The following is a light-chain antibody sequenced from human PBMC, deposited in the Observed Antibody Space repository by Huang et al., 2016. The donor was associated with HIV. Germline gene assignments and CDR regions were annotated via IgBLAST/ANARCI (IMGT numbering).Light chain of an antibody. CDR1: HSVNTF. CDR3: QQRSNRPLT. V-gene: IGKV3-11*01. Sequence: EIVLTQSPATLSLSPGERATLTCRASHSVNTFLAWYQQKPGQAPRLLIYDAAHRATGIPARFSGSGSGTDFPLTISSLEPEDFAVYYCQQRSNRPLTFGGGTKVEIK. J-gene: IGKJ4*01. CDR2: DAA.